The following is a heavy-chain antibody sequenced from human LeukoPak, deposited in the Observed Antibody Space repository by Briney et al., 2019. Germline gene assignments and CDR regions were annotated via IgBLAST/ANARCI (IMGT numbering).Heavy chain of an antibody. CDR3: AKDNRRHYTSGPNPDSLH. V-gene: IGHV3-74*01. CDR2: ISGDEIWT. CDR1: GFTLSNHW. Sequence: GGSLRLSCAASGFTLSNHWMHWVRQAPGKGLVWVSRISGDEIWTSYADSVKGRFIISRDNAKNSLYLQMDSLRVEDTAFYYCAKDNRRHYTSGPNPDSLHWGQGALVTVSS. J-gene: IGHJ4*02. D-gene: IGHD6-19*01.